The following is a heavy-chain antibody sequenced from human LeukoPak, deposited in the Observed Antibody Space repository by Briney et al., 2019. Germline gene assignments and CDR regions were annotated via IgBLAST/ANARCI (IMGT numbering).Heavy chain of an antibody. D-gene: IGHD6-6*01. CDR3: ARYSSSSGGASYYLDY. CDR2: ISGDGSVA. Sequence: GGSLRLSCTASGFTLRNYWVHWVRQVPGKRLVWVSRISGDGSVANYADSVQRRFTISRDNAKNMLYLQINSLRSEDTAVYFCARYSSSSGGASYYLDYWGHGTLLTVSS. J-gene: IGHJ4*01. V-gene: IGHV3-74*01. CDR1: GFTLRNYW.